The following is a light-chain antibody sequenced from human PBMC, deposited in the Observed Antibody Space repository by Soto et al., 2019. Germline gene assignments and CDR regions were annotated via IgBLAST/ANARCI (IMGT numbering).Light chain of an antibody. CDR1: QSVSSY. CDR2: GAS. CDR3: QQYGNSPQT. J-gene: IGKJ1*01. V-gene: IGKV3-20*01. Sequence: EIVLAQSPGTLSLSPGERATLSCRASQSVSSYLAWYQQKPGQAPRLLIYGASSRATGIPNRFSGSGSGTDFTLTISRLEPEDFAVYYCQQYGNSPQTFGQGTKVDIK.